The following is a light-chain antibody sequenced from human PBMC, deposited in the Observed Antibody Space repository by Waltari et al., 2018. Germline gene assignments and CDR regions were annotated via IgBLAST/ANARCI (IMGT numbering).Light chain of an antibody. CDR2: GAS. CDR3: QQYDISPLT. V-gene: IGKV3-20*01. J-gene: IGKJ4*01. Sequence: EIVLTQSPGNLSLSPGERATLSCRASQTVRTTYLAWYQQKPGQAPTLLIYGASSRATGIPDRFSVSGSGTDFSLTISSLEPEDFAVYYCQQYDISPLTFGGGTRVEIK. CDR1: QTVRTTY.